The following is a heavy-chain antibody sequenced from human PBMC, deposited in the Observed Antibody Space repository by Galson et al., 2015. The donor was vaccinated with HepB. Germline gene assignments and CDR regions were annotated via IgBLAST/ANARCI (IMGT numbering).Heavy chain of an antibody. CDR2: ISYDGSNK. J-gene: IGHJ6*02. CDR3: ARVGRDGYTSPYGMDV. CDR1: GFTFSSYA. V-gene: IGHV3-30*04. D-gene: IGHD5-24*01. Sequence: SLRLSCAASGFTFSSYAMHWVRQAPGKGLEWVAVISYDGSNKYYADSVKGRFTISRDNSKNTLYLQMNSLRAEDTAVYYCARVGRDGYTSPYGMDVWGQGTTVTVSS.